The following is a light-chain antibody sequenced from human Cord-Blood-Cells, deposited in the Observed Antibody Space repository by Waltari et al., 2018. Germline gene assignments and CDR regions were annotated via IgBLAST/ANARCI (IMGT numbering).Light chain of an antibody. J-gene: IGLJ2*01. V-gene: IGLV1-40*01. Sequence: QSVLTQPPSVSGAPGQRVTISCTGSSSNIAAGYDVHLYQQLPGTAPKLLIYGNSNRPSGVPDRFSGSKSGTSASLAITGLQAEDEADYYCQSYDSSLSGSVFGGGTKLTVL. CDR3: QSYDSSLSGSV. CDR1: SSNIAAGYD. CDR2: GNS.